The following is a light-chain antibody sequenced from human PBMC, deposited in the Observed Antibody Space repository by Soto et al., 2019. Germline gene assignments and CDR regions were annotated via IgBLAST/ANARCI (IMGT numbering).Light chain of an antibody. V-gene: IGLV2-11*01. CDR1: SGDVGAYDR. CDR3: CSHAGGSSWV. CDR2: DVT. J-gene: IGLJ3*02. Sequence: QSALTQPRSVSGSPGQSVTISCTGTSGDVGAYDRVSWYQHHPTKAPKLIIYDVTNRPSGVPYRFSGFKSGSTASLTISGLQAEDEADYYCCSHAGGSSWVFGGGTQLTVL.